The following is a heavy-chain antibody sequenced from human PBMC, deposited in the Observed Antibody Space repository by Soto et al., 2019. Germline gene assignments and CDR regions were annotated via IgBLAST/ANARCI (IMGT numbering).Heavy chain of an antibody. D-gene: IGHD1-20*01. CDR2: IYHSGST. Sequence: QVQLQESGPGLVKPSGTLSLTCAVSSGSISSSNWWSWVRQPPGQGLEWIGEIYHSGSTNYNPSLKSRVTISVDQSKNQFSLELSSVTAADTAVYYCARGGITGNPTNWFDPWGQGTLVTVSS. CDR1: SGSISSSNW. J-gene: IGHJ5*02. CDR3: ARGGITGNPTNWFDP. V-gene: IGHV4-4*02.